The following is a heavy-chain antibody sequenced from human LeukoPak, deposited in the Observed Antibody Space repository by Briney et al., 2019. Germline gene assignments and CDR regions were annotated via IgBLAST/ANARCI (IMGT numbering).Heavy chain of an antibody. J-gene: IGHJ5*02. D-gene: IGHD3-3*01. CDR3: ARHDYDFWSGANWFDP. CDR2: IYYSGST. CDR1: GGSISSGSYS. V-gene: IGHV4-39*01. Sequence: PSETLSLTCTVSGGSISSGSYSWGWIRQPPGKGLEWIGSIYYSGSTYYNPSLKSRVTISVDTSKNQFSLKLSSVTAADTAVYYCARHDYDFWSGANWFDPWGQGTLVTVSS.